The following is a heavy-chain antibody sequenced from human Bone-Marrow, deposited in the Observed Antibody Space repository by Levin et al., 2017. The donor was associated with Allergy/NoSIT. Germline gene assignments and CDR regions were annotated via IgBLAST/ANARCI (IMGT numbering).Heavy chain of an antibody. CDR3: ARDDEAHFPPDLDY. J-gene: IGHJ3*01. Sequence: SETLSLTCSVSGASMNTYYWSWVRQAPEKGLEWIGYINYSGNTNYNPSLKSRVTMSVDTSKNQFSLKLTSVTAADTAIYYCARDDEAHFPPDLDYWGQGKRVAVSS. D-gene: IGHD2/OR15-2a*01. CDR1: GASMNTYY. CDR2: INYSGNT. V-gene: IGHV4-59*01.